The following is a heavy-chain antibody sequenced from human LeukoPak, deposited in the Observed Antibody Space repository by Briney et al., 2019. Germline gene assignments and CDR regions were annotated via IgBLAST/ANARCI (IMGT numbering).Heavy chain of an antibody. V-gene: IGHV3-48*04. Sequence: PGGSLRLSCAASGFTFSSYSMNWVRQAPGKGLEWVSYISSSSSTIYYADSVKGRFTISRDNAKNSLYLQMNSLRAEDTAVYYCARGCEVVAAPEYAFDIWGQGTMVTVSS. J-gene: IGHJ3*02. CDR1: GFTFSSYS. CDR2: ISSSSSTI. CDR3: ARGCEVVAAPEYAFDI. D-gene: IGHD2-15*01.